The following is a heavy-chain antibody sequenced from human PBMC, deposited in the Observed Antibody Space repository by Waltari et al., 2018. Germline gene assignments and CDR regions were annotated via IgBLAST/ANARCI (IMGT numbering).Heavy chain of an antibody. CDR2: IVYSGTT. D-gene: IGHD1-26*01. CDR1: GDPMTTFY. V-gene: IGHV4-59*08. Sequence: QVQLQASGPGLVKSSETLSLTCTVSGDPMTTFYWSWIRQPPGKTLEWIGYIVYSGTTSYNPSLKSRVTLSLDTSKNQFSLSLKSVTAADTAIYYCARHRGASFDSWGQGTLVTVSS. J-gene: IGHJ4*02. CDR3: ARHRGASFDS.